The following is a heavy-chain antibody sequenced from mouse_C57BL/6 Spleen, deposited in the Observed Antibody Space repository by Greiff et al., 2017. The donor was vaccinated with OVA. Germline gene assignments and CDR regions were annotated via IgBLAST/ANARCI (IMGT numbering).Heavy chain of an antibody. CDR1: GFTFSSYT. D-gene: IGHD4-1*01. CDR2: LSGGGGNT. Sequence: EVKLVESGGGLVKPGGSLKLSCAASGFTFSSYTMSWVRQTPEKRLEWVATLSGGGGNTYYPNSVKGRFTISSDNAKNTLYLQMSRLRSEDTALYYCARQELGRENWYFDVWGTGTTVTVSS. CDR3: ARQELGRENWYFDV. V-gene: IGHV5-9*01. J-gene: IGHJ1*03.